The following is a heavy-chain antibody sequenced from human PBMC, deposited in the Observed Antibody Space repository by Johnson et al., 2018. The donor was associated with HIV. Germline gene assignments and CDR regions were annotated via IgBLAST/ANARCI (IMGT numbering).Heavy chain of an antibody. CDR3: AAYYDFWSGSYTSGFDI. V-gene: IGHV3-30-3*01. CDR2: ISYDGSNK. J-gene: IGHJ3*02. Sequence: QVQLVESGGGVVQPGKSLRLSCAASGFTFSSYAMHWVRQAPGKGLEWVAVISYDGSNKYYADSVKGRFTISRDNSKNTLYLQMSSLRAEDTAVYYCAAYYDFWSGSYTSGFDIWGQGTMVTVSS. D-gene: IGHD3-3*01. CDR1: GFTFSSYA.